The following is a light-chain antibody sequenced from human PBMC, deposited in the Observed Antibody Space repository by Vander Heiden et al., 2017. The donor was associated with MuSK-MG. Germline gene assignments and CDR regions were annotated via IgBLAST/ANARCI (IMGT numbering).Light chain of an antibody. CDR3: SSDTSSSTPSV. Sequence: QSAFTQPGSVSGSPGPSTTICCTGTSSSVGGYNYVSWYQQQPGKAPKLMIYDVSTRPSGVPNRCSGSKSGNTASLTISGLQAEDEADYYCSSDTSSSTPSVFGGGTKLTVL. CDR1: SSSVGGYNY. CDR2: DVS. V-gene: IGLV2-14*01. J-gene: IGLJ3*02.